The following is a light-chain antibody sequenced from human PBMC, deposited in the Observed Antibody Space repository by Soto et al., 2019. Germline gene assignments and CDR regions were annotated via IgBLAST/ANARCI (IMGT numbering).Light chain of an antibody. Sequence: QSALAQSPSVSAAPGQRVTISCSGSSSNIPYQFVSWYKQFPGMAPTLLIYDNSRRPSGFPDRFSATKSGPSATLDIAGLQTADEAVYYCASWDSDLDGFVFGPGTKVTVL. CDR2: DNS. CDR1: SSNIPYQF. J-gene: IGLJ1*01. V-gene: IGLV1-51*01. CDR3: ASWDSDLDGFV.